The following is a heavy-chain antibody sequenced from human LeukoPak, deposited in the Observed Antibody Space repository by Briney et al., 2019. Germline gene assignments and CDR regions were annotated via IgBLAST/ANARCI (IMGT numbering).Heavy chain of an antibody. J-gene: IGHJ4*02. D-gene: IGHD3-10*01. CDR1: GGSISSGSYY. V-gene: IGHV4-61*02. CDR3: ARQYSGSYYIDGYFDY. Sequence: SQTLSLTCTVSGGSISSGSYYWSWIRQPAGRGLEWIGRIYTSGSTNYNPSLKSRVTISVDTSKNQFSLKLSSVTPADTAVYYCARQYSGSYYIDGYFDYWGQGTLVTVSS. CDR2: IYTSGST.